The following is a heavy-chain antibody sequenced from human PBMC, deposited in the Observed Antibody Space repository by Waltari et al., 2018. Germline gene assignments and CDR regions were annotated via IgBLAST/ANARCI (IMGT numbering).Heavy chain of an antibody. CDR1: GLTFSNHA. V-gene: IGHV3-30-3*01. Sequence: QVQLVESGGGVVQPGRSLRLSWEGSGLTFSNHAMHWVRQAPGKGLEWVAVISYDGSNKYYADSVKGRFTISRDNSMNTLYLQVNSLRGEDTAVYYCARDLSSPDAYWGQGTLVTVSS. CDR3: ARDLSSPDAY. CDR2: ISYDGSNK. D-gene: IGHD2-2*01. J-gene: IGHJ4*02.